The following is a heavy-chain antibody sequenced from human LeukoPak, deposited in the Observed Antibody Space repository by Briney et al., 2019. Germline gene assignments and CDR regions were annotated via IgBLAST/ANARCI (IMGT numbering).Heavy chain of an antibody. CDR2: ISSNGGST. D-gene: IGHD6-19*01. V-gene: IGHV3-64*01. CDR1: GFTFSSYA. Sequence: PGGSLRLSCAASGFTFSSYAMHWVRQAPGKGLEYVSAISSNGGSTYYANSVKGRFTISRDNSKNTLYLQMGSLRVEDMAVYYCARGGQRVAVAGRRVAYYYGMDVWGQGTTVTVSS. J-gene: IGHJ6*02. CDR3: ARGGQRVAVAGRRVAYYYGMDV.